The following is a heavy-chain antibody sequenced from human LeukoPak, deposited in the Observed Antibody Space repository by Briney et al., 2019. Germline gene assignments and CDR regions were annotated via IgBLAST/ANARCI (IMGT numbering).Heavy chain of an antibody. CDR2: ISYDGSNK. CDR1: GFTFSNAW. CDR3: ASPEFNYYDSSGYTGAFDY. D-gene: IGHD3-22*01. V-gene: IGHV3-30-3*01. Sequence: GGSLRLSCAASGFTFSNAWMSWVRQAPGKGLEWVAVISYDGSNKYYADSVKGRFTISRDNSKNTLYLQMNSLRAEDTAVYYCASPEFNYYDSSGYTGAFDYWGQGTLVTVSS. J-gene: IGHJ4*02.